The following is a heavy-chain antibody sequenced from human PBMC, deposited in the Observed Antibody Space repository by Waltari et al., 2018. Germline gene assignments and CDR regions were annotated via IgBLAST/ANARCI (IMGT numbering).Heavy chain of an antibody. CDR3: ARLTHSSSWGSYRSGFDY. J-gene: IGHJ4*02. Sequence: EVQLVESGGGLVKPGGSLRLSCAASGFTFSSYSMNWVRQAPGKGLEWVSSISSSSSYIYYADSVKGRFTISRDNAKNSLYLQMNSLRAEDTAVYYCARLTHSSSWGSYRSGFDYWGQGTLVTVSS. V-gene: IGHV3-21*01. CDR1: GFTFSSYS. D-gene: IGHD3-16*02. CDR2: ISSSSSYI.